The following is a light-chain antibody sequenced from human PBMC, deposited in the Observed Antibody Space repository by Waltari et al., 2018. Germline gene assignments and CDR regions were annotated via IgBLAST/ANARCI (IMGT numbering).Light chain of an antibody. Sequence: EIVMTQSPVTLSVSPGARATLSCRASQRVGSKLAWYQQQPGHAPSLLIYGASTMANGIPSRFSGSGSGTEFALTLSSLQSEDFAVYYCQQFNKWPRTFGQGTKVEIK. CDR3: QQFNKWPRT. CDR2: GAS. CDR1: QRVGSK. J-gene: IGKJ1*01. V-gene: IGKV3-15*01.